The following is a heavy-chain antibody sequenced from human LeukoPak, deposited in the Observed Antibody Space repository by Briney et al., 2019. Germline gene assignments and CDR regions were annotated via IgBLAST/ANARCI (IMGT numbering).Heavy chain of an antibody. CDR3: AKGIRITMIVVVNPFDY. CDR2: ISGSGGST. CDR1: GFTFSSYA. D-gene: IGHD3-22*01. J-gene: IGHJ4*02. Sequence: GGSLRLSCAASGFTFSSYAMSWVRQAPGKGLEWVSAISGSGGSTYYADSVKGRFTISRDNSKNTLYLQMNSLRAEDTAVYYCAKGIRITMIVVVNPFDYWGQGTLVTVSS. V-gene: IGHV3-23*01.